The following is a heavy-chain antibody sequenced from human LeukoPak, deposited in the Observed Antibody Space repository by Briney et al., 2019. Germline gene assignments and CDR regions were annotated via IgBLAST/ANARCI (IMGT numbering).Heavy chain of an antibody. CDR1: GGSISGSY. V-gene: IGHV4-59*01. CDR2: MYNSGST. J-gene: IGHJ4*02. CDR3: ARGIESYGDYGY. D-gene: IGHD4-17*01. Sequence: PSETLSLTCTVSGGSISGSYWSWLRQPPGKGLEWIAYMYNSGSTNYNPSLKSRVTISIDTSKNQFSLKLSSLAAADTAIYYCARGIESYGDYGYWGQGILVTVSS.